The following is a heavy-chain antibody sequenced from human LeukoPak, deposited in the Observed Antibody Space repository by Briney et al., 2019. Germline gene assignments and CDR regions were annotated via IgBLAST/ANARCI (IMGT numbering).Heavy chain of an antibody. CDR3: ASNPKSKDAFDI. J-gene: IGHJ3*02. Sequence: ALVKVSCKASGGTFSSYAISWVRQAPGQGLEWMGGIIPIFGTANYAQKFQGRVTITADESTSTAYMELSSLRSEDTAVYYCASNPKSKDAFDIWGQGTMVTVSS. V-gene: IGHV1-69*13. CDR2: IIPIFGTA. CDR1: GGTFSSYA.